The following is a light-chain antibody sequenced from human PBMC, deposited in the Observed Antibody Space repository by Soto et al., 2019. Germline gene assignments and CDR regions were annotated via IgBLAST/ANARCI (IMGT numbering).Light chain of an antibody. CDR2: GNS. J-gene: IGLJ2*01. CDR3: QSYDSSLSAHVV. CDR1: SSNIGAGYD. Sequence: QSVLTQPPSVSGAPGQRVTISCTGSSSNIGAGYDVHWYQQLPGTAPKLLIYGNSNRPSWVPDRFSGSKSGTSASLAITGLQAEDEADYYCQSYDSSLSAHVVFGGGTKLTVL. V-gene: IGLV1-40*01.